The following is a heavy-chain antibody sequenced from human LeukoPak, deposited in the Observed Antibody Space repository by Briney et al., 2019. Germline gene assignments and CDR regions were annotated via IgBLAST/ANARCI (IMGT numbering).Heavy chain of an antibody. V-gene: IGHV1-69*13. D-gene: IGHD2-2*02. CDR2: IIPIFGTA. Sequence: SVKVSCKASGGTFSSYAISWVRQAPGQGLEWMGGIIPIFGTANYAQKFQGRVTITADESTSTAYMELSSLRSEDTAVYYCARAPPLGYCSSTSCYNYYYGMDVWGQGTTVTVSS. CDR3: ARAPPLGYCSSTSCYNYYYGMDV. J-gene: IGHJ6*02. CDR1: GGTFSSYA.